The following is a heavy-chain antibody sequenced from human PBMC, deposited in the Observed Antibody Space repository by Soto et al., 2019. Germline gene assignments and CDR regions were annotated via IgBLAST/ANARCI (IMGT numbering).Heavy chain of an antibody. CDR2: IYYTGAT. Sequence: QVQLQESGPGLVESSGTLSLTCEVSSGSISSGNWWSWVRQPPGKGLEWIGEIYYTGATNYNPFLKRRVTKTIDKSKDQCSLNLRSATAADTAVYYCARVFSSGSGWMYYFDFWGQGILVSVSS. CDR3: ARVFSSGSGWMYYFDF. V-gene: IGHV4-4*02. J-gene: IGHJ4*02. D-gene: IGHD6-25*01. CDR1: SGSISSGNW.